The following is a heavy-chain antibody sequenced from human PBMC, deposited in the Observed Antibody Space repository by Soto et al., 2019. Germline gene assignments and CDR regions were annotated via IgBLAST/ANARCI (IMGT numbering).Heavy chain of an antibody. CDR2: ISGSGGST. Sequence: PGGSLRLSCAASGFTFSSYAMSWVRQAPGKGLEWVSAISGSGGSTYYADSVKGRFTISRDNSKNTLYLQMNSLRAEDTAVYYCAKDQVYYDFWSGPWFAPWGQGTLVTVSS. V-gene: IGHV3-23*01. CDR3: AKDQVYYDFWSGPWFAP. CDR1: GFTFSSYA. D-gene: IGHD3-3*01. J-gene: IGHJ5*02.